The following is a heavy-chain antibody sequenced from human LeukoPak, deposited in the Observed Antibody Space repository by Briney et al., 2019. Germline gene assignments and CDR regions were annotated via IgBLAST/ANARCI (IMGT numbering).Heavy chain of an antibody. CDR2: ISAYNGNT. CDR1: GYTFTIYG. CDR3: ARVKTGPWYSSGWYTGGDCDY. J-gene: IGHJ4*02. D-gene: IGHD6-19*01. Sequence: GASVTVSFTASGYTFTIYGISWVRQAPGQGLEWMGWISAYNGNTNYAQKLQGRVTMTTDTSTSTAYMELRSLRSDDTAVYYCARVKTGPWYSSGWYTGGDCDYWGQGTLVTVSS. V-gene: IGHV1-18*01.